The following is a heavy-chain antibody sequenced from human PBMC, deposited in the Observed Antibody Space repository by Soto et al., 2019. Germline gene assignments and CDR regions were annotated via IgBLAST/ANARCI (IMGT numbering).Heavy chain of an antibody. J-gene: IGHJ4*02. CDR1: GYTFTSYD. CDR3: ARELGAKRFDC. Sequence: QVQLVQSGAEVKKPGASVKVSCKASGYTFTSYDINWVRQATGQWFEWMGWMNPNSGNTDYAHTFHGRVTMTRHTAISTAYMELSSLRSEDTGVYYCARELGAKRFDCWGQRNLVIVSS. V-gene: IGHV1-8*01. D-gene: IGHD7-27*01. CDR2: MNPNSGNT.